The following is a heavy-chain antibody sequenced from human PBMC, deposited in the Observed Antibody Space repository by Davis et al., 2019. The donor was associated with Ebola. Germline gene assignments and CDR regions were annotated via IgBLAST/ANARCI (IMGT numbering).Heavy chain of an antibody. J-gene: IGHJ4*02. CDR2: VNDSGGT. Sequence: MPSETLSLTCAVYGGSLSGYYWSWIRQPPGKGLEWIGEVNDSGGTNYNPSLKSRVIMSSDTSKNQFSLKLSSVTAADTAVYYCARGRRNLIYWGQGTLVTVSS. V-gene: IGHV4-34*01. CDR3: ARGRRNLIY. CDR1: GGSLSGYY. D-gene: IGHD3-9*01.